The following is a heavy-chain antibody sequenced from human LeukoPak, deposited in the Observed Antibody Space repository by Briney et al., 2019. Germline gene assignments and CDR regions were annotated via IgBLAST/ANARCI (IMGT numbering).Heavy chain of an antibody. V-gene: IGHV3-13*01. Sequence: GGSLRLSCAASGFTFSSYDMHWVRQTTGKGLEWVSTIGTAGDTYYPGSVKGRFTISRENAKNSLYLQMNSLRAEDTAVYYCAKQLGYCSDGSCYFPYWGQGTLVTVSS. D-gene: IGHD2-15*01. CDR3: AKQLGYCSDGSCYFPY. J-gene: IGHJ4*02. CDR1: GFTFSSYD. CDR2: IGTAGDT.